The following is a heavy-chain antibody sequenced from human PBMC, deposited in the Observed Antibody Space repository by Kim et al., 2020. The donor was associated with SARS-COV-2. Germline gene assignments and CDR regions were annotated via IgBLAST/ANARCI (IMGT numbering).Heavy chain of an antibody. CDR1: GASMTNYW. CDR3: ARSGQWMETRWLDP. CDR2: VWYESGHT. V-gene: IGHV4-59*01. J-gene: IGHJ5*02. Sequence: SETLSLSCTVSGASMTNYWWTWIRQPPGKGLEWVASVWYESGHTDYNPSLKSRVSVSVDASKDQFSLTLTSVTPDDPASYYCARSGQWMETRWLDPWGQGTLVTVSS. D-gene: IGHD6-19*01.